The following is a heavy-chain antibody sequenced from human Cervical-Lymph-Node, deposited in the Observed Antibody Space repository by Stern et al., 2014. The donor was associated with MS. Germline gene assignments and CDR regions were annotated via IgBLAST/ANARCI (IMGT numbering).Heavy chain of an antibody. D-gene: IGHD3-10*01. CDR3: ARDPSLRINFKSNGEVAFDY. J-gene: IGHJ4*02. CDR2: IIPIFGTA. V-gene: IGHV1-69*01. CDR1: GGTFSSYA. Sequence: QVQLMQSGSEVKKPGSSVKVSCKASGGTFSSYAISWVRQAPGQGLEWMGGIIPIFGTANYAQKFQGRVTITADESTSTAYMELSSLRSEDTAVYYCARDPSLRINFKSNGEVAFDYWGQGTLVTVSS.